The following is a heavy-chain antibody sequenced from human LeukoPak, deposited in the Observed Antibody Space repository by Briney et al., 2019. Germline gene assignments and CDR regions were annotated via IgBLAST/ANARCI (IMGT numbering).Heavy chain of an antibody. V-gene: IGHV4-38-2*01. CDR3: ARSTFSHASTGGYGY. J-gene: IGHJ4*02. CDR2: IYHSGST. D-gene: IGHD3-22*01. Sequence: SEILSLTCVVSDFSISSGHYWGWIRQPPGKGLEWIGTIYHSGSTYYTPSLQSRVTISVDMSKNQFSLRLSRVTVADTAVYFCARSTFSHASTGGYGYWGQGILVTVSS. CDR1: DFSISSGHY.